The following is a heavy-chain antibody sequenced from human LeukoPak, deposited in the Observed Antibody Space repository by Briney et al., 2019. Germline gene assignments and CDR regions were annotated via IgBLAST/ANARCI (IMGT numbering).Heavy chain of an antibody. Sequence: PGGSLRLSCAASGFTFSSYSMNWVRQAPGKGLEGVSSISSSSSYIYYADSVKGRFTISRDNAKNSLYLQMNSLRAEDTAVYYCARVQLLQAGYGMDVWGQGTTVTVSS. CDR1: GFTFSSYS. CDR3: ARVQLLQAGYGMDV. J-gene: IGHJ6*02. D-gene: IGHD4-11*01. CDR2: ISSSSSYI. V-gene: IGHV3-21*01.